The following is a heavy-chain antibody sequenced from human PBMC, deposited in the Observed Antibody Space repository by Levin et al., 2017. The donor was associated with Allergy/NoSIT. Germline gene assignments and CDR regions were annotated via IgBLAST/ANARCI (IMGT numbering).Heavy chain of an antibody. CDR1: GFSFSSYG. Sequence: PGESLKISCAASGFSFSSYGMHWVRQAPGKGLEWVAVIWYDGSNKDYGDSVKGRFTISRDNSKNTLYLQMSSLRAEDTAFYYCARDLSGAAGAYDYWGQGTLVSVSS. CDR3: ARDLSGAAGAYDY. CDR2: IWYDGSNK. J-gene: IGHJ4*02. V-gene: IGHV3-33*01. D-gene: IGHD6-13*01.